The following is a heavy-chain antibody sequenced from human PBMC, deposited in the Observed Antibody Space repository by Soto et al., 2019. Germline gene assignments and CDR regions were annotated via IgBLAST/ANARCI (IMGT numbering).Heavy chain of an antibody. CDR3: ASDRFRGTYYLRGVTYFFEE. Sequence: PGGSLRLSCVTYGLTFTDYWMSWVRQAPGKGLEWVANIKQDESEKNYLDAVKGRFTISRDNAKNSLYLQMNSLRAADTAVYYCASDRFRGTYYLRGVTYFFEEWGQGAPVTVSS. J-gene: IGHJ4*02. V-gene: IGHV3-7*03. CDR1: GLTFTDYW. D-gene: IGHD1-26*01. CDR2: IKQDESEK.